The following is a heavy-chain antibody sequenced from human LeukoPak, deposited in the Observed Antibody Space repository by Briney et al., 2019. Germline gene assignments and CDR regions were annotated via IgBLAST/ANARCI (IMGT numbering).Heavy chain of an antibody. J-gene: IGHJ4*02. Sequence: SETLSLTCAVYGGSFSSYYWSWIRQPPGKGLEWIGYIYYSGSTNYNPSLKSRVTISVDTSKNQFSLKLSSVTAADTAVYYCARVADFWSGYPFDYWGQGTLVTVSS. D-gene: IGHD3-3*01. CDR1: GGSFSSYY. CDR3: ARVADFWSGYPFDY. CDR2: IYYSGST. V-gene: IGHV4-59*01.